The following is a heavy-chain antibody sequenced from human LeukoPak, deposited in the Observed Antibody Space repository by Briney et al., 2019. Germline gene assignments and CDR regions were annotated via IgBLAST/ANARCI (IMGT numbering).Heavy chain of an antibody. D-gene: IGHD2-21*01. CDR2: FYHTGST. CDR3: ATSIGWPNVFDH. CDR1: GGSITTYY. J-gene: IGHJ4*02. V-gene: IGHV4-59*01. Sequence: SETLSLTCTVSGGSITTYYWTWIRQTPDKGLQFIGSFYHTGSTNYNPSLESAVTISEDTSKNQISLEPRSVTAADTAVYYCATSIGWPNVFDHWGQGILVTVSS.